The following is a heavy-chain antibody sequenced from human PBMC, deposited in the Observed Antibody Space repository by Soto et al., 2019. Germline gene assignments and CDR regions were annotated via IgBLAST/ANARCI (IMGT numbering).Heavy chain of an antibody. Sequence: QVQLVQSGAEVKKPGSSVKLSCKTSGGTFRNYAIKWVRQDPGPGLEWMGGRIPVFGTANYAQTFQGRFTITADESTSTAYMELSSLRSEDTAVYYCAIPLPKQQLVRGAFDHWGQGTLVTVAS. CDR3: AIPLPKQQLVRGAFDH. CDR2: RIPVFGTA. D-gene: IGHD6-13*01. V-gene: IGHV1-69*01. J-gene: IGHJ4*02. CDR1: GGTFRNYA.